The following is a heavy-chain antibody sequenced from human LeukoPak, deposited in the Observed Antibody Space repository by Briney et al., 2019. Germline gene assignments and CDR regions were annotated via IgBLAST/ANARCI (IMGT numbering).Heavy chain of an antibody. Sequence: SETLSLTSTGYSVTISNNYWSWLRPPPGQGREWIRYIYDSGTTNYNPSLKRRATISVATSKNQFSQMLSSISAATTAVYYCARALDYSNPYDCWGQGTLVTVST. J-gene: IGHJ4*02. CDR2: IYDSGTT. CDR1: SVTISNNY. V-gene: IGHV4-59*01. CDR3: ARALDYSNPYDC. D-gene: IGHD4-11*01.